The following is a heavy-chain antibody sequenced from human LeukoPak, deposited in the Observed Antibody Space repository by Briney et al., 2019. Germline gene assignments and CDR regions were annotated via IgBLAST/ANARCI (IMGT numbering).Heavy chain of an antibody. CDR2: VSGSGGIT. CDR1: GFTFSSYA. J-gene: IGHJ4*02. D-gene: IGHD3-3*01. V-gene: IGHV3-23*01. Sequence: PGGSLRLSCAASGFTFSSYAMSWVRQAPGKGLEWVSAVSGSGGITDYADSVRGRFTISRDNSKNTLYLRMNSLRAGDTAVYYCAKDNSYDVWTGRFDYWGQGTLVTVSS. CDR3: AKDNSYDVWTGRFDY.